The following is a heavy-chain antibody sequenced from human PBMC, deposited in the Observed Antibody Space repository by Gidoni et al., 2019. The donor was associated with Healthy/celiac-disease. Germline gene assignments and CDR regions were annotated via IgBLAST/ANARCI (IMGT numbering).Heavy chain of an antibody. J-gene: IGHJ6*02. CDR3: AKDLFLSGSYYYYYGMDV. CDR1: GFTLDDYA. D-gene: IGHD1-26*01. V-gene: IGHV3-9*01. Sequence: EVQLVECVGVLVQPGRSLRLSCAASGFTLDDYAMHWVRQAPGKGVEWVSGISWNSGSIGYADSVKGRFTISRDNAKNSMYLQMNSLRAEDTALYYCAKDLFLSGSYYYYYGMDVWGQGTTVTVSS. CDR2: ISWNSGSI.